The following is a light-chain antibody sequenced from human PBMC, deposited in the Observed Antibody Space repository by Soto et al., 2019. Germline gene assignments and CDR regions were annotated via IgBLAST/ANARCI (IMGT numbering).Light chain of an antibody. J-gene: IGLJ3*02. CDR3: YSYAGRSNWV. CDR1: SSDVGSYNL. CDR2: EGS. V-gene: IGLV2-23*01. Sequence: QSVLTQPASVSGSPGQSITISCTGSSSDVGSYNLVSWYQQHPGKAPKLMIYEGSKRPSGVSNRFSGSKSGNTASLTISGLQAEDEGDYYCYSYAGRSNWVFGGGTQLTVL.